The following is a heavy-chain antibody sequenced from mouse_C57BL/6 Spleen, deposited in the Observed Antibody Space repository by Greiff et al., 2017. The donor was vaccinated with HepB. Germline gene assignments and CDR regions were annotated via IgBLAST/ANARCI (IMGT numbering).Heavy chain of an antibody. D-gene: IGHD2-4*01. CDR1: GYTFTSYW. J-gene: IGHJ4*01. CDR2: IYPGSGST. CDR3: AREKGLYDYDAVSAMDY. Sequence: QVQLQQPGAELVKPGASVKMSCKASGYTFTSYWITWVKQRPGQGLEWIGDIYPGSGSTNYNEKFKSKATLTVDTSSSTAYMQLSSLTSEDSAVYYCAREKGLYDYDAVSAMDYWGQGTSVTVSS. V-gene: IGHV1-55*01.